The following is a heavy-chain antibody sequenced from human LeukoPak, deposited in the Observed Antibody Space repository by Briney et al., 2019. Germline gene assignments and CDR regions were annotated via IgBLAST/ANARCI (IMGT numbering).Heavy chain of an antibody. CDR2: IYYSGST. Sequence: SETLSLTCTVSGGSISSYYWSWIRQPPGKGLEWIGYIYYSGSTNHNPSLKSRVTISVDTSKNQFSLKLSSVTAADTAVYYCARGGYYGSGSRKAGISWFDPWGQGTLVTVSS. CDR3: ARGGYYGSGSRKAGISWFDP. V-gene: IGHV4-59*01. CDR1: GGSISSYY. D-gene: IGHD3-10*01. J-gene: IGHJ5*02.